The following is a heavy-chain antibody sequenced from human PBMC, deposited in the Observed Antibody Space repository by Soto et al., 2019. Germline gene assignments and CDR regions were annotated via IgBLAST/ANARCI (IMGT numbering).Heavy chain of an antibody. D-gene: IGHD6-13*01. Sequence: ESLKISCKGSGYSFTSYWIGWVRQMPGKGLEWMGIIYPGDSDTSYSPSIQGQVTISADKSISTAYLQWSSLKASDTAMYYCARRILIAAGSTNAFDIWGQGTMVTVSS. V-gene: IGHV5-51*01. CDR1: GYSFTSYW. J-gene: IGHJ3*02. CDR2: IYPGDSDT. CDR3: ARRILIAAGSTNAFDI.